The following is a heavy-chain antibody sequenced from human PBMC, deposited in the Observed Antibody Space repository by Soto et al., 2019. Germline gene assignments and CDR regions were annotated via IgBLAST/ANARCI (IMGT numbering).Heavy chain of an antibody. CDR3: ARSAVAKAMVSSPRTPGNGFHP. CDR1: GGSISSSRYY. V-gene: IGHV4-39*01. Sequence: QLQLQESGPGLVKPSETRSLTCTVSGGSISSSRYYWGWIRQPPGKGPERIGSIYDSGSTYHNPSLKSRVTIYVETTKTQFSLKLSTVTAADTAVYYCARSAVAKAMVSSPRTPGNGFHPRGQGTLVTV. J-gene: IGHJ5*02. D-gene: IGHD5-18*01. CDR2: IYDSGST.